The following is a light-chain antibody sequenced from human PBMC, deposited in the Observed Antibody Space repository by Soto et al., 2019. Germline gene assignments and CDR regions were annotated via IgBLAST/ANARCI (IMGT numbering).Light chain of an antibody. CDR2: GSS. CDR3: QKYGISPSQT. J-gene: IGKJ1*01. Sequence: IVLPQSPGALSLSPGERATLSCRASQSVSRSYLAWYLQKLGQAPRLLIYGSSSRGTGTPDRFSGSGPGRDFTLNFVKSEPEDLALYYGQKYGISPSQTLDQRTKVEIK. V-gene: IGKV3-20*01. CDR1: QSVSRSY.